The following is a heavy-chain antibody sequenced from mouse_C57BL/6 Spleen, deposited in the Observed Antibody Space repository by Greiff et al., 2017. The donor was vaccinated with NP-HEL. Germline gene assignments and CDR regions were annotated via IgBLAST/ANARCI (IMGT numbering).Heavy chain of an antibody. Sequence: EVQLQQSGAELVKPGASVQLSCTASGFNIKDYYMHWVKQRTEQGLEWIGRIDPEDGETKYAPKFQGQATITADTSSTPAYLQLSSLTSEDTAVYDSARSGSSSYYYAMDYWGQGTSVTVSS. D-gene: IGHD1-1*01. J-gene: IGHJ4*01. CDR3: ARSGSSSYYYAMDY. CDR1: GFNIKDYY. CDR2: IDPEDGET. V-gene: IGHV14-2*01.